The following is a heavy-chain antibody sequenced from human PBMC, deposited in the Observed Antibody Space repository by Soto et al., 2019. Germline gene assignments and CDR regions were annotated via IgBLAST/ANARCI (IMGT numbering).Heavy chain of an antibody. J-gene: IGHJ5*02. CDR1: SESLRGYX. V-gene: IGHV4-34*01. CDR3: ARGLFSSGWYSYFDP. CDR2: ISQSGFT. D-gene: IGHD6-19*01. Sequence: QVQLQQWGAGLLRPSETLSLTCAVSSESLRGYXWTWIRQSPGKGLEWIGEISQSGFTNYNPSLESRVNMSVDTSKSQFSLHLTSVTAADTAVYYCARGLFSSGWYSYFDPWGQGTPVTVSS.